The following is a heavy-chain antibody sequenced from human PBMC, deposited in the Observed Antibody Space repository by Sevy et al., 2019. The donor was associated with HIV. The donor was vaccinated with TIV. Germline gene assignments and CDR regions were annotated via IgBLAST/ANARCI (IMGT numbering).Heavy chain of an antibody. V-gene: IGHV3-7*01. CDR1: GFTFSSYW. D-gene: IGHD6-19*01. CDR2: IKQEGSGK. CDR3: ARGGGYSSGWYASYNNWFDP. J-gene: IGHJ5*02. Sequence: GGSLGLSCAASGFTFSSYWMSWVRQAPGKGLEWVANIKQEGSGKYYVDSVKCRFTISRDNAKNSLYLQMNSLRAEDTAVYYCARGGGYSSGWYASYNNWFDPWGQGTLVTVSS.